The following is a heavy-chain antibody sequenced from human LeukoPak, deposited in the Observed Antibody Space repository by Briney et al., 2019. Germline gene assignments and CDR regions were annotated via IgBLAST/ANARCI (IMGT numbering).Heavy chain of an antibody. CDR1: GGSISSYY. D-gene: IGHD2-15*01. V-gene: IGHV4-4*07. CDR2: IYTSGST. CDR3: ARGGGYCSGGSCYGY. J-gene: IGHJ4*02. Sequence: SETLSLTCTVSGGSISSYYWSWIRQPAGKGLEWIGRIYTSGSTNYNPSPKSRVPMSVDTSKNQCSLKLSSVTAADTAVYYCARGGGYCSGGSCYGYWGQGTLVTVSS.